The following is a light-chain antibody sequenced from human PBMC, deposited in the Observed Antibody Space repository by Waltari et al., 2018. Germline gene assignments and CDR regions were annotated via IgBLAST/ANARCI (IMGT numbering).Light chain of an antibody. Sequence: EIVLTQSPATLSLSPGERATLSCRASQTVRSYLACYQQKPGQAPRLLIFDASRRAPGSPAKFSGSGSGTDFTLTVSNLEPEDFAVYYCQQRSNWPYTFGQGTRVEIK. J-gene: IGKJ2*01. CDR3: QQRSNWPYT. CDR2: DAS. CDR1: QTVRSY. V-gene: IGKV3-11*01.